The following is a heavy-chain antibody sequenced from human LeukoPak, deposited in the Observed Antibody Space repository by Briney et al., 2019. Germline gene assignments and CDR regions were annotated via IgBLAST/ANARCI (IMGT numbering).Heavy chain of an antibody. J-gene: IGHJ6*03. CDR3: ARAEKEGYYYIDA. Sequence: SETLSLTCTISGDSISSRYHFWGWIRQPPGKGLEWIGCIYFRGSTYYSPSLKSRVTMSVDTSTNQFSLQLESMTAADTAVYYCARAEKEGYYYIDAWGKGTTVTVSS. CDR2: IYFRGST. CDR1: GDSISSRYHF. V-gene: IGHV4-39*07.